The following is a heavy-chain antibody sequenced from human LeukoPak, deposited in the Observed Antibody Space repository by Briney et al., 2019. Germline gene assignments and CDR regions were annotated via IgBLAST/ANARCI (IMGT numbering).Heavy chain of an antibody. CDR1: GGSISSYY. J-gene: IGHJ4*02. V-gene: IGHV4-59*01. Sequence: SETLSLTCTVSGGSISSYYWSWIRQPPGKGLEWIGYIYYSGSTNYNPSLKSRVTISVDTPKNQFSLKLSSVTAADTAVYYCARGTGKCSGGSCYPSFFDYWGQGTLVTVSS. CDR2: IYYSGST. CDR3: ARGTGKCSGGSCYPSFFDY. D-gene: IGHD2-15*01.